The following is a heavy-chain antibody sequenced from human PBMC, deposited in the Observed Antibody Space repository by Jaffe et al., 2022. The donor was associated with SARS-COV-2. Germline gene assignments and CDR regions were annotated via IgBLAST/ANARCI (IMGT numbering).Heavy chain of an antibody. CDR3: ARDGPSSGWYRGFYDYYYYMDV. CDR1: GFTFSSYA. Sequence: QVQLVESGGGVVQPGRSLRLSCAASGFTFSSYAMHWVRQAPGKGLEWVAVISYDGSNKYYADSVKGRFTISRDNSKNTLYLQMNSLRAEDTAVYYCARDGPSSGWYRGFYDYYYYMDVWGKGTTVTVSS. V-gene: IGHV3-30*04. CDR2: ISYDGSNK. D-gene: IGHD6-19*01. J-gene: IGHJ6*03.